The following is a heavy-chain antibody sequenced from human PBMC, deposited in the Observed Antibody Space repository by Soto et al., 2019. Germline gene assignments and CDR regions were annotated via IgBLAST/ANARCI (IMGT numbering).Heavy chain of an antibody. CDR1: GFTFSLYS. CDR2: ISSTSTYI. CDR3: ARGERVGAPMFDY. Sequence: EVQVVESGGGLVKPGGSLRLSCAASGFTFSLYSMNWVRQAPGKGLEWVSSISSTSTYIYSSDSVTGRFTISRDNTKNSLYLQMNSLRAEDTAVHYCARGERVGAPMFDYWGQGTLVTVSS. V-gene: IGHV3-21*01. D-gene: IGHD2-15*01. J-gene: IGHJ4*02.